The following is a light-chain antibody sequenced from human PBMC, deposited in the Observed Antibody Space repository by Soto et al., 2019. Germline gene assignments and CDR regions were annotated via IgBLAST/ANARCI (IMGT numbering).Light chain of an antibody. Sequence: DIQMTQSPSIVSASVGDRATITCRASQGVSSWLAWYQQKPGKAPKLLIYAAYILQSGVPSRFRGGGSGTDFTHTMSRVPREYFATHYSQQAKTSPYAFGPGTKVD. CDR3: QQAKTSPYA. CDR1: QGVSSW. J-gene: IGKJ3*01. CDR2: AAY. V-gene: IGKV1-12*01.